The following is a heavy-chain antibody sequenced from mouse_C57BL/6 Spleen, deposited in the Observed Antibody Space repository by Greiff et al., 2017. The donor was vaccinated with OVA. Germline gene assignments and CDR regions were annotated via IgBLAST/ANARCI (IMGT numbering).Heavy chain of an antibody. CDR1: GYAFSSYW. V-gene: IGHV1-80*01. CDR3: ARSGLLYWFAD. CDR2: IYPGDGDT. J-gene: IGHJ3*01. D-gene: IGHD2-12*01. Sequence: VQLQQSGAELVKPGASVKISCKASGYAFSSYWMNWVKQRPGKGLEWIGQIYPGDGDTNYNGKFKGKATLTADKSSSTAYMQLSSLTSEDAAVYFCARSGLLYWFADWGQGTLVTVSA.